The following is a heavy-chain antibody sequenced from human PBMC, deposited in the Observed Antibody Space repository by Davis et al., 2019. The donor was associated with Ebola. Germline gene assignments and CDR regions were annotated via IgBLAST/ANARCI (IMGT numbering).Heavy chain of an antibody. CDR2: IYYSGST. Sequence: MPSETLSLTCTVSGGSISSSSYYCGWIRQHPGKGLEWIGSIYYSGSTYYNPSLKSRVTISVDTSKNQFSLKLSSVTAADTAVYYCARQERGYYYDSSGYYLDYWGQGTLVTVSS. CDR3: ARQERGYYYDSSGYYLDY. CDR1: GGSISSSSYY. J-gene: IGHJ4*02. V-gene: IGHV4-39*01. D-gene: IGHD3-22*01.